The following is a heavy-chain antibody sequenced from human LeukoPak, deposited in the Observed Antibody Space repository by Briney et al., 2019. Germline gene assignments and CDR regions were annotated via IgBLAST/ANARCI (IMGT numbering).Heavy chain of an antibody. CDR1: GYTFTSYG. D-gene: IGHD3-22*01. V-gene: IGHV1-18*01. Sequence: GASVKVSCKASGYTFTSYGISWVRQAPGQGLEWMGWISAYNGNTNYAQKLQGRVTMTTDTSTSTAYMELRSLRSDDTAVYCCARDGLHYYDSSGFDYWGQGTLVTVSS. CDR2: ISAYNGNT. J-gene: IGHJ4*02. CDR3: ARDGLHYYDSSGFDY.